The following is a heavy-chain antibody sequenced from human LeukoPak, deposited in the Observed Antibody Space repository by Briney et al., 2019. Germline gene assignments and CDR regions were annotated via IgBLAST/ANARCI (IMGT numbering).Heavy chain of an antibody. CDR3: ARDFHSSGYYHYFHY. D-gene: IGHD3-22*01. CDR2: INPNSGDS. J-gene: IGHJ4*02. Sequence: ASVKVSCKASGYKFTGYYMHWVRQAPGQGLEWMGWINPNSGDSHHAQKLQGRVTMTRDTSISTAYMELRSLRSDDTAVYYCARDFHSSGYYHYFHYWGQGTLVTVSS. CDR1: GYKFTGYY. V-gene: IGHV1-2*02.